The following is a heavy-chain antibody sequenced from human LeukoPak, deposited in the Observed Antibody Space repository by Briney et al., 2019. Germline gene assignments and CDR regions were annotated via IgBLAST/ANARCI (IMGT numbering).Heavy chain of an antibody. Sequence: SQTLSLTCTVSGGSISSGSYYWSWIRQPAGKGLEWIGRIYINGNTNYNPSLKSRVTISADTSDNQFSLKLSSVTAADTAVYYCARLIRRSWYRTWVFDYWGQGTLVTVSS. J-gene: IGHJ4*02. CDR3: ARLIRRSWYRTWVFDY. CDR2: IYINGNT. V-gene: IGHV4-61*02. D-gene: IGHD6-13*01. CDR1: GGSISSGSYY.